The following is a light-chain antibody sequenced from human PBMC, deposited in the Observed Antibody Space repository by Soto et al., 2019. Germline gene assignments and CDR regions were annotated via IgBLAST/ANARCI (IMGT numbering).Light chain of an antibody. CDR3: QQCDGSLWT. CDR1: QSVSSSY. V-gene: IGKV3-20*01. J-gene: IGKJ1*01. Sequence: EIVLTQSPGTLSLSPGERATLSCRASQSVSSSYLAWYQQKPGQAPRLLIYGASSRATGIPDRFSGSGSGTDFTLTISRLEPEDFAVYYCQQCDGSLWTFGQGTKVEIK. CDR2: GAS.